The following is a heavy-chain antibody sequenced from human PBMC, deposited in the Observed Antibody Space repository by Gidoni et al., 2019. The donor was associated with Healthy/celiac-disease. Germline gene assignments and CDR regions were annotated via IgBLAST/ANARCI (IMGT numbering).Heavy chain of an antibody. V-gene: IGHV3-15*01. CDR1: GFTFSNAW. Sequence: EVQLVESGGGLVKPGGSRRLSCAASGFTFSNAWMSWVRQAPGKGLEWVGRIKSKTDGGTTDYAAPVKGRFTISRDDSKNTLYLQMNSLKTEDTAVYYCTTDYYYDSAPGGSFDIWGQGTMVTVSS. CDR3: TTDYYYDSAPGGSFDI. D-gene: IGHD3-22*01. J-gene: IGHJ3*02. CDR2: IKSKTDGGTT.